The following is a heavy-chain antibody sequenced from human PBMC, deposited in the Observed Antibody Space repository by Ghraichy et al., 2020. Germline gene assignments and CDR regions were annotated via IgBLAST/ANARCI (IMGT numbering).Heavy chain of an antibody. Sequence: ASVKVSCKASGYTFTSYGISWVRQAPGQGLEWMGWISAYNGNTNYAQKLQGRVTMTTDTSTSTAYMELRSLRSDDTAVYYCARAQAQTQSPNIVVVPAAIAAFDIWGQGTMVTVSS. CDR3: ARAQAQTQSPNIVVVPAAIAAFDI. D-gene: IGHD2-2*01. CDR2: ISAYNGNT. J-gene: IGHJ3*02. CDR1: GYTFTSYG. V-gene: IGHV1-18*01.